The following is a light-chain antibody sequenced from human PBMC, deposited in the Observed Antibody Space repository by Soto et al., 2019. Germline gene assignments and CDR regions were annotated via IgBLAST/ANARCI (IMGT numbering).Light chain of an antibody. J-gene: IGKJ4*01. CDR2: DAS. CDR1: QSVSND. Sequence: EVVLTHSPATLSLSPGERATLSCRASQSVSNDLAWYQQRPGQAPRLLLYDASNRATGIPARFSGSGSGTDFTLTISRLEHEDFAVYYCQQRSNWPLSFGGGTKVDI. CDR3: QQRSNWPLS. V-gene: IGKV3-11*01.